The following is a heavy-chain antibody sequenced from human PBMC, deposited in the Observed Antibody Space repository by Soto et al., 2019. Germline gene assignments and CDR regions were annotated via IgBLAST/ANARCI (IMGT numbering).Heavy chain of an antibody. D-gene: IGHD2-15*01. V-gene: IGHV4-59*11. CDR3: TKDRRTDAEGYSFYD. CDR1: GGSISGPY. CDR2: IHYGGST. J-gene: IGHJ4*02. Sequence: WETLSLTCTVSGGSISGPYGSWIRQTPGKVLEWVGYIHYGGSTNYNPSLKSRVTMSVDSAKNQFSLQLSSVTAADKAVYFCTKDRRTDAEGYSFYDWGQGALVTVSS.